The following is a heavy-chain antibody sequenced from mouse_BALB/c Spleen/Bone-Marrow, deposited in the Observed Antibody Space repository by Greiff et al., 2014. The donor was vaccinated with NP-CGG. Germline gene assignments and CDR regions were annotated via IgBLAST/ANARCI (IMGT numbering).Heavy chain of an antibody. CDR2: INPSNDTP. CDR3: TRSGYYGYGWYFDV. D-gene: IGHD1-2*01. Sequence: VHLVESGAELVKPGASVKLSCRVSGYTFTNYFVYWVKQRPGQGLEWIGEINPSNDTPNFNEKFKSKATLTVDKSSSTAYMQLSSLTSEDSAVYYCTRSGYYGYGWYFDVWGAGTTVIVSS. V-gene: IGHV1S81*02. CDR1: GYTFTNYF. J-gene: IGHJ1*01.